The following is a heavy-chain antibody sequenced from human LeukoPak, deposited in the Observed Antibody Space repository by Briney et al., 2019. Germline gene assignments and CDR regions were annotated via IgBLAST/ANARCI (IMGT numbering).Heavy chain of an antibody. CDR3: ARRGYCSSTSCYAPFDY. CDR1: GYTFNTYG. CDR2: ISPYNGNT. V-gene: IGHV1-18*01. J-gene: IGHJ4*02. Sequence: ASVKVSCKPSGYTFNTYGITWVRQAPGQGLEWMGWISPYNGNTNYAQKFQDRVTITRDTSASTAYMELSSLRSEDTAVYYCARRGYCSSTSCYAPFDYWGQGPLVTVSS. D-gene: IGHD2-2*01.